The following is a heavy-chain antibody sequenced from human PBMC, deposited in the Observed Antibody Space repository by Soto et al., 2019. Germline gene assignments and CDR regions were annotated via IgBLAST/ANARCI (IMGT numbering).Heavy chain of an antibody. J-gene: IGHJ5*02. CDR3: VKDGVPYNGQWDWFDL. CDR1: GFTFSDYA. CDR2: IHGPGDSA. V-gene: IGHV3-23*01. D-gene: IGHD3-3*01. Sequence: EVQLLQSGEGLVEPGGSLRLSCAASGFTFSDYAMSWIRQAPGEGLRWVSSIHGPGDSAYYADSVKGRFSVSRDNSESTLFLRMEGLRVDDTALYYCVKDGVPYNGQWDWFDLWGQGTLVTVSS.